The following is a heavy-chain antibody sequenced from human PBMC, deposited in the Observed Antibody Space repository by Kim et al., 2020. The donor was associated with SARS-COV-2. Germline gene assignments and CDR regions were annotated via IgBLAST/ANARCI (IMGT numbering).Heavy chain of an antibody. Sequence: GGSLRLSCAASGFTFGDYTMPWVRQAPGKGLEWVSLISWDGGSTYYADSVKGRFTISRDNSKNSLYLQMNSLRTEDTAVYYCAKTFTMIVVGDAFDIWGRGTMVTVSS. D-gene: IGHD3-22*01. J-gene: IGHJ3*02. CDR3: AKTFTMIVVGDAFDI. CDR1: GFTFGDYT. V-gene: IGHV3-43*01. CDR2: ISWDGGST.